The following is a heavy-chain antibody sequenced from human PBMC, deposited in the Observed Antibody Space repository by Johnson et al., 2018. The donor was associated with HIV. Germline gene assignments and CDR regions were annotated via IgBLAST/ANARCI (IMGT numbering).Heavy chain of an antibody. Sequence: VQVVESGGGLVQPGGSLRLSCAASGFTISNNYMSWVRQAPGKGLEWVSVIYSGGSTYYADSVTGRFTISRDISKNTLYLQMNSLRAEDTAVYYCAKGMYYYDSSGYYLDAFDIWGQGTMVTVSS. D-gene: IGHD3-22*01. CDR3: AKGMYYYDSSGYYLDAFDI. V-gene: IGHV3-66*01. J-gene: IGHJ3*02. CDR2: IYSGGST. CDR1: GFTISNNY.